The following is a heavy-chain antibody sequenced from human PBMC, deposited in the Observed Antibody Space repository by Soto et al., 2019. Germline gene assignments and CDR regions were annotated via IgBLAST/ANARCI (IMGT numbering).Heavy chain of an antibody. CDR2: ISTHNGNT. Sequence: QDQSVQSGAEVKKPGASVKVSCKASVFTSSGISWVRQAPGQRLEWMGWISTHNGNTIYAQKFQGRVIMTMDTSTTTVYMELRSLRPDDTAVYLCAREGILGLFDAYDLWGQGTMVTVSS. CDR1: VFTSSG. CDR3: AREGILGLFDAYDL. D-gene: IGHD3-3*01. J-gene: IGHJ3*01. V-gene: IGHV1-18*04.